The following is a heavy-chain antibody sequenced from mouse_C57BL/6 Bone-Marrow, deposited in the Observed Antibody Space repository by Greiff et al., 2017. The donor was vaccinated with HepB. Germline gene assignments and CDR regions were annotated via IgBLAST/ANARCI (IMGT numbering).Heavy chain of an antibody. CDR2: ISYDGSN. V-gene: IGHV3-6*01. CDR1: GYSITSGYY. J-gene: IGHJ2*01. CDR3: ARDDDYYFDY. D-gene: IGHD2-4*01. Sequence: EVQLMESGPGLVKPSQSLSLTCSVTGYSITSGYYWNWVRQFPGNKLEWMGYISYDGSNNYNPSLKNRISITRDTSKNQFFLKLNSVTTEDTATYYCARDDDYYFDYWGQGTTLTVSS.